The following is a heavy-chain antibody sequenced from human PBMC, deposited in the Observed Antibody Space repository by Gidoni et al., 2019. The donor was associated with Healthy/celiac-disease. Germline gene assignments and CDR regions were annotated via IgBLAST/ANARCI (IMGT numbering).Heavy chain of an antibody. Sequence: QVQLQESGPGLVKPSETLSLTCPVSGGSISSYYWSWIRQPPGKGLEWIGYIYYSGSTNYNPSLKSRVTISVDTSKNQFSLKLSSVTAADTAVYYCARLNYGDFRGMDVWGQGTTVTVSS. CDR2: IYYSGST. D-gene: IGHD4-17*01. CDR1: GGSISSYY. V-gene: IGHV4-59*01. CDR3: ARLNYGDFRGMDV. J-gene: IGHJ6*02.